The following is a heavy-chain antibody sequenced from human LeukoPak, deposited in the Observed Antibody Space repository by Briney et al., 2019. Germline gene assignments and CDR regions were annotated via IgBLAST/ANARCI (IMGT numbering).Heavy chain of an antibody. CDR2: IWYDGSNK. D-gene: IGHD6-19*01. J-gene: IGHJ4*02. Sequence: GGSLRLSCAASGFTFSSYGMHWVRQAPGKGLEWVAVIWYDGSNKYYADSVKGRFTISRDNSKNTLYLQMNSLRAEDTAVYYCAKDQSSGWYGFDYWGQGTLVTVSS. CDR1: GFTFSSYG. V-gene: IGHV3-33*06. CDR3: AKDQSSGWYGFDY.